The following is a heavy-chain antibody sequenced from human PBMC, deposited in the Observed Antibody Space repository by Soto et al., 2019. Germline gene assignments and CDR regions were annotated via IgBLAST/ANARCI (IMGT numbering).Heavy chain of an antibody. CDR2: ITRDGYNK. CDR3: TKSSGGSSSVGMDY. Sequence: LSLSCAGSGFIFKNYALNWVRQAPGKGLEWVASITRDGYNKYYADSVKGRFTISRDNSTDTLSLQMTALTIEDSSVYYCTKSSGGSSSVGMDYWGQGTRVTVSS. D-gene: IGHD2-15*01. V-gene: IGHV3-30*04. J-gene: IGHJ4*02. CDR1: GFIFKNYA.